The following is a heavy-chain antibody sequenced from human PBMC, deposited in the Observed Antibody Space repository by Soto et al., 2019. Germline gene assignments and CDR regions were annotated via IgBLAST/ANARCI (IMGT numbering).Heavy chain of an antibody. V-gene: IGHV1-69*13. J-gene: IGHJ4*02. CDR1: GGTFSSYA. D-gene: IGHD3-3*01. CDR2: IIPIFGTA. CDR3: ASPLELDDFWSGYPL. Sequence: ASVKVSCKASGGTFSSYAISWVRQAPGQGLEWMGGIIPIFGTANYAQKFQGRVTITADESMSTAHMELSSLRSEDTAVYYCASPLELDDFWSGYPLWGQGTLVTVSS.